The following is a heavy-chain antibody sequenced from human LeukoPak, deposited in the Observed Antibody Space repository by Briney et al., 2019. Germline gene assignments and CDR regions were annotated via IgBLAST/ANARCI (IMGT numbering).Heavy chain of an antibody. J-gene: IGHJ4*02. CDR3: ARQSLGYYYDSSGPFDY. CDR1: GYSFTSYW. D-gene: IGHD3-22*01. Sequence: GESLKISCKGSGYSFTSYWIGWVRQMPGKGLEWMGIIYPGDSDTRYSPSLQGQVTISVDRSISTAYLQWSSLKASDTAMYYCARQSLGYYYDSSGPFDYWGQGTLVTVSS. CDR2: IYPGDSDT. V-gene: IGHV5-51*01.